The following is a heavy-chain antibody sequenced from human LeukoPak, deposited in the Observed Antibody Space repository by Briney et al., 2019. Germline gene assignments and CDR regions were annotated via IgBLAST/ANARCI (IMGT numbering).Heavy chain of an antibody. Sequence: KSSETLSLTCTVYGGSISGYYWSWIRQPPGKGPEWIGYIYYSGSTNYNPSLKSRVTISVDTSKNQFSLKLDSVTAADTAVYYCASGFGYYFDYWGQGTLVTVSS. D-gene: IGHD3-10*01. J-gene: IGHJ4*02. V-gene: IGHV4-59*01. CDR1: GGSISGYY. CDR2: IYYSGST. CDR3: ASGFGYYFDY.